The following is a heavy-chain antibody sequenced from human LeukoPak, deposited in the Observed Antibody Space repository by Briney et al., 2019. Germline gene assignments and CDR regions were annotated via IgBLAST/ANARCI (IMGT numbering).Heavy chain of an antibody. J-gene: IGHJ4*02. CDR3: ARVERYSGYDYRFDY. CDR2: IYYRGST. D-gene: IGHD5-12*01. CDR1: GGSISSYY. Sequence: SETLTPTCTVSGGSISSYYWSWIRQPPGKGLEWIGYIYYRGSTNYNPSLKSRVTISVDTSKNQFSLKLSSVTAADTAVYYCARVERYSGYDYRFDYWGQGTLVTVSS. V-gene: IGHV4-59*01.